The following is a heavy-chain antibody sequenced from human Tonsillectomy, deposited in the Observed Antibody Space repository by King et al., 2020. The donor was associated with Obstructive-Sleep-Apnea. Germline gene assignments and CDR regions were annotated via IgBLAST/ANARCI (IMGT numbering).Heavy chain of an antibody. CDR2: ISSSSSYI. Sequence: QLVQSGGGLVKPGGSLRLSCAASGFSFSSYSMNWVRQAPGKGLEWVSSISSSSSYIYYADSVKGRFTISRDNAKNPLYLQMNSLRAEDTAVYYCARALYSSGWYSGYWGQGTLVTVSS. V-gene: IGHV3-21*01. D-gene: IGHD6-19*01. CDR1: GFSFSSYS. J-gene: IGHJ4*02. CDR3: ARALYSSGWYSGY.